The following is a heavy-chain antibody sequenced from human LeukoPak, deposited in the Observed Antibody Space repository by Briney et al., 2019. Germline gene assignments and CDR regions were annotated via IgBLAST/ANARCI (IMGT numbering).Heavy chain of an antibody. CDR1: GLTFRNYW. V-gene: IGHV3-7*05. CDR3: ARLNWKPPYYYYGMDV. CDR2: IKEDGSEK. J-gene: IGHJ6*02. Sequence: GGSLRLSCAASGLTFRNYWMSWVRQAPGKGLEWVANIKEDGSEKYYVDSVKGRFTISRDNAKNSLCLQMNSLRAEDTAVYYCARLNWKPPYYYYGMDVWGQGTTVTVSS. D-gene: IGHD1-20*01.